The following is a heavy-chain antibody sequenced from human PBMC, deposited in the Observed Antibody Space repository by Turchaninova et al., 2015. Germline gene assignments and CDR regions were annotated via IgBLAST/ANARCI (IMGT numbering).Heavy chain of an antibody. D-gene: IGHD5-18*01. J-gene: IGHJ5*02. CDR3: ASNSS. Sequence: QVQLQQWGAGLLKTSETLSLTCAVYGASFSGYYWSWIRQPPGKGLEWIGEINHSGSTNYNPSLKSRVTISVDTSKNQFSLKLSSVTAADTAVYYCASNSSWGQGTLVTVSS. CDR2: INHSGST. CDR1: GASFSGYY. V-gene: IGHV4-34*01.